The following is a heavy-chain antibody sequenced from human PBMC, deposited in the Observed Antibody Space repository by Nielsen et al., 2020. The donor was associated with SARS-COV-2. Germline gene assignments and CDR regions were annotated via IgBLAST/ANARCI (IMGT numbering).Heavy chain of an antibody. CDR3: ARDYFGDYLDAFDI. Sequence: GSLRLSCTVSGGSISSSSYYWGWIRQPPGKGLEWIGSIYYSGSTYYNPSLKSRVTISLDTSKNQFFLNLSSVTAADRAIYYCARDYFGDYLDAFDIWGQGTMVTVSS. J-gene: IGHJ3*02. CDR2: IYYSGST. V-gene: IGHV4-39*07. D-gene: IGHD4-17*01. CDR1: GGSISSSSYY.